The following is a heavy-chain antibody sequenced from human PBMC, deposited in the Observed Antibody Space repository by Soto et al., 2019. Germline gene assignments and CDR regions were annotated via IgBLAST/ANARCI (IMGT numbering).Heavy chain of an antibody. V-gene: IGHV1-18*01. J-gene: IGHJ4*02. Sequence: QVQLVQSGAEVKKPGASVKVSCKASGYTFISYGITWVRQAPGQGLEWMGWISAYNAHTNYGQKFQDRVSLTTDTSTNTSYMEMRSLRSDDRAFYICARVFRWSSSSWGFDSWGQGTLVTVSS. CDR1: GYTFISYG. CDR2: ISAYNAHT. CDR3: ARVFRWSSSSWGFDS. D-gene: IGHD6-6*01.